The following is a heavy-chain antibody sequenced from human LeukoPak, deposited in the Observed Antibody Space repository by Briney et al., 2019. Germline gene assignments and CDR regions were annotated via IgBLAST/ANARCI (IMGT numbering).Heavy chain of an antibody. D-gene: IGHD3-22*01. J-gene: IGHJ4*02. CDR1: GGSISSYY. CDR3: ASFDYDSSGYYYFDY. Sequence: PSETLSLTCTVSGGSISSYYWSWIRQPPGKGLEWIGYIYYSGSTNYNPSLKSRVTISVDTSKNQFSLKLSSVTAADTAVYYCASFDYDSSGYYYFDYWGQGTLVTVSS. CDR2: IYYSGST. V-gene: IGHV4-59*01.